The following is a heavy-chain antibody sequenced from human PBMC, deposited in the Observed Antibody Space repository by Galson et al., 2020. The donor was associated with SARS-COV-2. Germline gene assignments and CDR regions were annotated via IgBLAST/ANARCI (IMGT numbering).Heavy chain of an antibody. CDR2: INHSGST. CDR3: ARWAQLGAENAFDI. J-gene: IGHJ3*02. Sequence: SETLSLTCTVSGGSITNYYWNWIRQPPGKGLEWIGEINHSGSTNYNPSLKSRVTISVDTSKNQFSLKLSSVTAADTAVYYCARWAQLGAENAFDIWGQGTMVTVSS. V-gene: IGHV4-34*01. D-gene: IGHD1-26*01. CDR1: GGSITNYY.